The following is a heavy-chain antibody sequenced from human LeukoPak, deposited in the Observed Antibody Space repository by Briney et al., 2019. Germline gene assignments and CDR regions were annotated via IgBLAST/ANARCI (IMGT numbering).Heavy chain of an antibody. D-gene: IGHD5-24*01. CDR2: IIPIFGTA. CDR1: GYTFTSYG. CDR3: ASTRQTRQYYFDY. Sequence: VKASCKASGYTFTSYGISWVRQAPGQGLEWMGGIIPIFGTANYAQKFQGRVTITADESTSTAYMELSSLRSEDTAVYYCASTRQTRQYYFDYWGQGTLVTVSS. V-gene: IGHV1-69*13. J-gene: IGHJ4*02.